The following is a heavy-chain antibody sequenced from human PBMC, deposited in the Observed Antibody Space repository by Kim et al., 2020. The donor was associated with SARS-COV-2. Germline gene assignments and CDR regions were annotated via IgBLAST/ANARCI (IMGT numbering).Heavy chain of an antibody. CDR1: GFIFGSYS. J-gene: IGHJ1*01. CDR2: ISGSSDAI. CDR3: ARVIGDCTEGSCYLEY. D-gene: IGHD3-10*01. Sequence: GGSLRLSCVGSGFIFGSYSMNWVRQAPGKGLEWVANISGSSDAIYYVDSVKGRFTVSRVNAKNSLYLQMNSLRDEDTAVYYCARVIGDCTEGSCYLEY. V-gene: IGHV3-48*02.